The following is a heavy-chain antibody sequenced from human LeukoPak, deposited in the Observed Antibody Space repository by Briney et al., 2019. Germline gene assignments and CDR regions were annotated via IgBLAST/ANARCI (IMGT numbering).Heavy chain of an antibody. D-gene: IGHD2-2*01. CDR2: INHSGST. CDR1: GGSISSSSYY. V-gene: IGHV4-39*07. CDR3: ARAQKKWIIVVVPAAPFDP. J-gene: IGHJ5*02. Sequence: SETLSLTCTVSGGSISSSSYYWGWIRQPPGKGLEWIGEINHSGSTNYNPSLKSRVTISVDTSKNQFSLKLSSVTAADTAVYYCARAQKKWIIVVVPAAPFDPWGQGTLVTVSS.